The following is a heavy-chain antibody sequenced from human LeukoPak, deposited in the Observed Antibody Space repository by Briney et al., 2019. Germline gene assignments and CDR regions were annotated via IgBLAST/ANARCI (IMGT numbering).Heavy chain of an antibody. Sequence: GGSLRLSCAASGFTFSSYALSWVRQAPGKGLTWVSIISGSGGSTNYADSVKGRFTISRDNSKNTLYLQMNSLSADDTAVYSCAKDLYYYESSGYYPFDYWGQGTLVTVSS. J-gene: IGHJ4*02. D-gene: IGHD3-22*01. CDR2: ISGSGGST. CDR1: GFTFSSYA. CDR3: AKDLYYYESSGYYPFDY. V-gene: IGHV3-23*01.